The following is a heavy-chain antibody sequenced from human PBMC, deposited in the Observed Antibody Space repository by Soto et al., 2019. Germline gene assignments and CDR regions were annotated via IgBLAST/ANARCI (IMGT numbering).Heavy chain of an antibody. CDR1: GGTFSSYA. D-gene: IGHD2-2*02. Sequence: SVKVSCKASGGTFSSYAISWVRQAPGQGLEWMGGIIPIFGTANYAQKFQGRVTITADESTSTAYMELSSLRSEDTAVYYCARLDTIVVVPAAIRPGYYYGMDVWGQGTTVTVS. CDR3: ARLDTIVVVPAAIRPGYYYGMDV. J-gene: IGHJ6*02. CDR2: IIPIFGTA. V-gene: IGHV1-69*13.